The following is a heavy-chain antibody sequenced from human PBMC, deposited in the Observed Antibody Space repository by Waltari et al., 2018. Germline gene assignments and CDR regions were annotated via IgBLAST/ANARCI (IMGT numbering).Heavy chain of an antibody. D-gene: IGHD3-9*01. CDR1: GFTFGDCA. CDR3: TRGDYDILTGYYFDP. CDR2: IRSKAYGGTT. Sequence: EVQLVESGGGLVQPGRSLRLSCTASGFTFGDCAMSWFRQAPGKGLEWVGFIRSKAYGGTTEDAASVKGRFTISRDDSKSIAYLQMNSLKTEDTAVYYCTRGDYDILTGYYFDPWGQGTLVTVSS. J-gene: IGHJ5*02. V-gene: IGHV3-49*03.